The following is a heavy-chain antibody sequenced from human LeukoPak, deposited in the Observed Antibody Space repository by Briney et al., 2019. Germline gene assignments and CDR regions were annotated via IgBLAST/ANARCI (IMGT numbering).Heavy chain of an antibody. CDR2: IYTSGST. D-gene: IGHD7-27*01. Sequence: SETLSLTCTVSGGSISSSNYYWSWIRQPAGKGLEWIGRIYTSGSTDYNPSLKSRVTISVDTSKNQFSLKLSSVTAADTAVYYCARHIRTNWGSVSWFDPWGQGTLVTVSS. CDR3: ARHIRTNWGSVSWFDP. J-gene: IGHJ5*02. V-gene: IGHV4-61*02. CDR1: GGSISSSNYY.